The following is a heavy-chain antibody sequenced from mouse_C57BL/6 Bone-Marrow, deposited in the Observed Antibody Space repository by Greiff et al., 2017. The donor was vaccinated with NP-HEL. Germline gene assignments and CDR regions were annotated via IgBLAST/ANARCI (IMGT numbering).Heavy chain of an antibody. D-gene: IGHD3-2*02. J-gene: IGHJ3*01. CDR1: GYTFTSYW. Sequence: QVQLQQPGAELVRPGTSVKLSCKASGYTFTSYWMHWVKQRPGQGLEWIGVIDPSDSYTNYNQKFKGKATLTVDTSSSTAYMQLSSLTSEDSAVYYCARAPSYLRLGFYWGQGTLVTVSA. V-gene: IGHV1-59*01. CDR2: IDPSDSYT. CDR3: ARAPSYLRLGFY.